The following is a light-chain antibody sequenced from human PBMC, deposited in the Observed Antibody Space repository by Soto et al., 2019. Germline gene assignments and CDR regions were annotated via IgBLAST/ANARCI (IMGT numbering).Light chain of an antibody. Sequence: EIVLTQSPATLSVSPGERVTLSCRASQSVSSSYLAWYQQKLGQAPRLLIYGATSRATGIPDRFSGSVSGTDFTLTISRLEPEDFAVYYCQQYGRSATFTFGPGTMVDIK. CDR1: QSVSSSY. V-gene: IGKV3-20*01. CDR2: GAT. CDR3: QQYGRSATFT. J-gene: IGKJ3*01.